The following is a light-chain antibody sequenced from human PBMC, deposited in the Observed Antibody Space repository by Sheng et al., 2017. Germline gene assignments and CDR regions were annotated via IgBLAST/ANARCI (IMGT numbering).Light chain of an antibody. CDR3: QQRSNWGLT. Sequence: EMVIMQSPDTLSVSPGERATLSCRASQAISNRLAWYQHKPGQAPRLLIYDSFNRATGIPARFSGSGSGTDFTLTISSLEPEDFAVYYCQQRSNWGLTFGGGTKVEIK. V-gene: IGKV3-11*01. J-gene: IGKJ4*01. CDR1: QAISNR. CDR2: DSF.